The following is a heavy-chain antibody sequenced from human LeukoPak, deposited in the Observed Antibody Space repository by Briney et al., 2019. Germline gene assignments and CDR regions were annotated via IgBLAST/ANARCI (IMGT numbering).Heavy chain of an antibody. V-gene: IGHV1-18*01. CDR2: ISAYNGNT. D-gene: IGHD3-3*01. CDR1: GYTFTSYG. CDR3: AKEGHSDFWSGYYYASYYFDY. J-gene: IGHJ4*02. Sequence: ASVKVSCKASGYTFTSYGISWVRQAPGQGLEWMEWISAYNGNTNYAQKLQGRVTMTTDTSTSTAYMELRSLRSDDTAVYYCAKEGHSDFWSGYYYASYYFDYWGQGTLVTVSS.